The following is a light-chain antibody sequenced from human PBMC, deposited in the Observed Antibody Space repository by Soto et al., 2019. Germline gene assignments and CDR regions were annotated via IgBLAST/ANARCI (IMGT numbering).Light chain of an antibody. J-gene: IGLJ1*01. CDR1: TGAVTTGYY. Sequence: QAVVTQEPSLTVSPGGTVTLTCTSSTGAVTTGYYPTWFQQKPGQGTRALIYDTSKKHSWTPARFSGSLLGGKAALTLSGVQAEDEAEYYCLLYYGGVYVFGTGTKLTVL. CDR3: LLYYGGVYV. V-gene: IGLV7-43*01. CDR2: DTS.